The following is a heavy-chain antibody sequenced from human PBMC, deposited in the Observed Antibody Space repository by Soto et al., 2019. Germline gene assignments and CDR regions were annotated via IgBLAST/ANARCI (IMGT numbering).Heavy chain of an antibody. Sequence: TGGSLRLSCAASGFTFSSYWMHWVRQAPGKGLVWVSRINSDGSSTSYADSVKGRFTISRDNAKNTLYLQMNSLRAEDTAVYYCAREGPYGSGSYYYYYYGMDVWGQGTTVTVSS. CDR2: INSDGSST. V-gene: IGHV3-74*01. J-gene: IGHJ6*02. D-gene: IGHD3-10*01. CDR1: GFTFSSYW. CDR3: AREGPYGSGSYYYYYYGMDV.